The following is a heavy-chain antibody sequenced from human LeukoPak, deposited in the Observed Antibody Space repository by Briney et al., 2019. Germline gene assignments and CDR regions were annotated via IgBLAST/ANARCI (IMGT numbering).Heavy chain of an antibody. D-gene: IGHD5-24*01. Sequence: ASVKVSCKVSGYTLTELSMHWVRQAPGKGLEWMGGFDPEDGETIYAQKFQGRVTMTEDTSTDTAYMELSSLRSEDTAVYYCATVEAGANWFDPWGQGTLVTVSS. J-gene: IGHJ5*02. V-gene: IGHV1-24*01. CDR3: ATVEAGANWFDP. CDR1: GYTLTELS. CDR2: FDPEDGET.